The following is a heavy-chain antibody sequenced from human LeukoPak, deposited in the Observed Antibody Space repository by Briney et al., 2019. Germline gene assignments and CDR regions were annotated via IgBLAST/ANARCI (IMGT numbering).Heavy chain of an antibody. J-gene: IGHJ4*02. CDR1: GYTFVDYG. V-gene: IGHV1-18*01. Sequence: ASVKVSCKASGYTFVDYGISWVRQAPGQGLEWMGWISADIGNTNYAQKFQGRVTMTRGRSTSTGYMELTSLTSDDTAVYYCARDRLGYCGYGSCLLFDNWGQGTLVTVSS. CDR3: ARDRLGYCGYGSCLLFDN. D-gene: IGHD2-21*01. CDR2: ISADIGNT.